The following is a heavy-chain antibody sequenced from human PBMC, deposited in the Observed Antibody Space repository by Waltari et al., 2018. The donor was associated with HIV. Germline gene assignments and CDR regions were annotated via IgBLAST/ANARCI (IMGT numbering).Heavy chain of an antibody. Sequence: EVQLRESGAGLAQPGGSARLTCGASGFTFRADWMHWVRQSPGKGLVWVSRINTSRNRTTYADSVKGRFTISKDDAKNTLYLQMNSLRTEDTAVYYCARSRAMAGLLDHWGQGTLVTVSA. J-gene: IGHJ4*02. V-gene: IGHV3-74*03. CDR3: ARSRAMAGLLDH. CDR2: INTSRNRT. CDR1: GFTFRADW. D-gene: IGHD3-3*01.